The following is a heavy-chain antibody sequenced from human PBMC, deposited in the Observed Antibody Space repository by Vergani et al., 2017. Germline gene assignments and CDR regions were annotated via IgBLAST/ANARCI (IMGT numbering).Heavy chain of an antibody. CDR2: INPNSGGT. V-gene: IGHV1-2*02. Sequence: QVQLVQSGAEVKKPGASVKVSCKASGYTFTGYYMHWVRQAPGQGLEWMGWINPNSGGTNYAQKFQGRVTMTRDTSISTAYMELCRLRSDDTAVDYCASSPYYYDSSGYDYYYGMDVWGQGTTVTVSS. J-gene: IGHJ6*02. D-gene: IGHD3-22*01. CDR1: GYTFTGYY. CDR3: ASSPYYYDSSGYDYYYGMDV.